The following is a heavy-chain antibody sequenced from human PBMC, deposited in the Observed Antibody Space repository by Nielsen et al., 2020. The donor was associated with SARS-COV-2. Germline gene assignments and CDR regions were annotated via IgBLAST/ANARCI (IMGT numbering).Heavy chain of an antibody. Sequence: GGSLRLSCAASGFTFNIYAMAWVRRAPGRGLGWVSGTSASGASTYYADSVKGRFSISRDNSRNTLYLQMNSLRVEDTAIYFCAKDDVVRGDAYDIWGQGTVVTVSS. D-gene: IGHD3-10*01. CDR3: AKDDVVRGDAYDI. J-gene: IGHJ3*02. CDR2: TSASGAST. V-gene: IGHV3-23*01. CDR1: GFTFNIYA.